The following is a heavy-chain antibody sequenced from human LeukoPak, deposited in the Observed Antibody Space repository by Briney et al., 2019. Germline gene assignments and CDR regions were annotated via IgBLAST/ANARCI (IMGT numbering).Heavy chain of an antibody. CDR2: ISSSSTTI. V-gene: IGHV3-48*01. CDR1: EFTFNNYS. CDR3: ARDHHRRLYDSQARDTFDI. Sequence: EGSLRLSCVASEFTFNNYSMSWVRQAPGKGLEWVSYISSSSTTICYADSVKGRFTISRDNAKNSLYLQMNSLRADDTAVYYCARDHHRRLYDSQARDTFDIWGQGTMVTVSS. J-gene: IGHJ3*02. D-gene: IGHD3-22*01.